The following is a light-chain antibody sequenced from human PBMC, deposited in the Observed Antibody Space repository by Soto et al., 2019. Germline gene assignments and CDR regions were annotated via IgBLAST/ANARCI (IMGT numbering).Light chain of an antibody. CDR2: GAS. CDR1: QSVRSTY. CDR3: QYYSSSLSIT. J-gene: IGKJ5*01. V-gene: IGKV3-20*01. Sequence: EIVLTQSPGILSLSPGERATLSCRASQSVRSTYLAWYQQKPGQAPRLLIYGASSRATGIPDRFSGSGSGTDFTLTISRLEPEDFAVYYCQYYSSSLSITFGQGTRLDIK.